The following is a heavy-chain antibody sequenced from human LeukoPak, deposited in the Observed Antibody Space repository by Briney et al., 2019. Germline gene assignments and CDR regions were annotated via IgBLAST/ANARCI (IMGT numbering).Heavy chain of an antibody. D-gene: IGHD5-24*01. V-gene: IGHV3-23*01. CDR1: GFTFSSYG. J-gene: IGHJ4*02. CDR2: ISGSGGST. CDR3: AREEMATKKAHDY. Sequence: GGSLRLSCAASGFTFSSYGMSWVRQAPGKGLEWVSAISGSGGSTYYADSVKGRFTISRDNSKNTLYLQMNSLRAEDTAVYYCAREEMATKKAHDYWGQGTLVTVSS.